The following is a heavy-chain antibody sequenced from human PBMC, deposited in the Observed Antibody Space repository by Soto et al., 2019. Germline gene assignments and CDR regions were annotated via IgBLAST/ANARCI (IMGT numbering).Heavy chain of an antibody. CDR3: ARVPLFGIVVGLRYAFDI. Sequence: XXTLSLPYAVYGGSFSGYYWRWIRQPPGKGLEWIGEINHSESTNYNPSLKSRVTISVDTSKNQFSLKLSSVTAADTAVYYCARVPLFGIVVGLRYAFDIWGQGTMVTVSS. CDR2: INHSEST. V-gene: IGHV4-34*01. D-gene: IGHD2-15*01. CDR1: GGSFSGYY. J-gene: IGHJ3*02.